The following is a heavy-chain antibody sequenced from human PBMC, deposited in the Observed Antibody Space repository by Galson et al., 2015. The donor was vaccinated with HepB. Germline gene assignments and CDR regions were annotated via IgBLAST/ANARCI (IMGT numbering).Heavy chain of an antibody. CDR3: AKSLTVTSIFDY. J-gene: IGHJ4*02. D-gene: IGHD4-17*01. Sequence: SLRLSCAASGFSFSRYGMGWVRQAPGKGLEWVSALSDSGRNTYYADSVRGRFTISRDNSKSTVYLQIDSLRAEDTAVYYCAKSLTVTSIFDYWGQGTLLTVSS. CDR1: GFSFSRYG. CDR2: LSDSGRNT. V-gene: IGHV3-23*01.